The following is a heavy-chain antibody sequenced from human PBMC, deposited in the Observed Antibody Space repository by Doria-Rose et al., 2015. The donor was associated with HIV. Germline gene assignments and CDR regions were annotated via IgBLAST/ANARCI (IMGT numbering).Heavy chain of an antibody. CDR3: ARDCRITTSSWYFFDY. V-gene: IGHV3-11*04. CDR2: ISSSDSTI. Sequence: LVPSGGGLVNPGGSLRLSCAASGFTFSDYYMSWIRQTPGKGLEWISYISSSDSTIYYADSVKGRFTISRDNAKNSLYLHMNSLRADDTAAYYCARDCRITTSSWYFFDYWGQGTLVTVSS. CDR1: GFTFSDYY. D-gene: IGHD6-13*01. J-gene: IGHJ4*02.